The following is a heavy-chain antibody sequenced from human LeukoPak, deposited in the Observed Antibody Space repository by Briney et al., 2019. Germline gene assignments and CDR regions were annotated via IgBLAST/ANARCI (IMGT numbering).Heavy chain of an antibody. V-gene: IGHV1-46*01. D-gene: IGHD2-8*01. J-gene: IGHJ5*02. CDR2: INPSGGST. Sequence: GASVKVSCEASGYTFTSYYMHWVRQAPGQGLEWMGIINPSGGSTSYAQKFQGRVTMTRDMSTSTVYMELSSLRSEDTAVYYCARGYCTNAVCYSIPYNWFDPWGQGTLVTVSS. CDR1: GYTFTSYY. CDR3: ARGYCTNAVCYSIPYNWFDP.